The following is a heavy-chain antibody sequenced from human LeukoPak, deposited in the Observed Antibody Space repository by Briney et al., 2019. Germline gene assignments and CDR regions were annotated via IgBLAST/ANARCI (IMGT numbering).Heavy chain of an antibody. D-gene: IGHD3-10*01. CDR1: GFTFSSYW. CDR3: ARHWSYHDY. CDR2: INGDGSRT. V-gene: IGHV3-74*01. Sequence: QPGGSLRLSCAASGFTFSSYWMHWVRQVPGKGLVWVSRINGDGSRTHYADSVKGRFTISRDNAKNSLYLQMNSLRAEDTAIYYCARHWSYHDYWGQGTLVTVSS. J-gene: IGHJ4*02.